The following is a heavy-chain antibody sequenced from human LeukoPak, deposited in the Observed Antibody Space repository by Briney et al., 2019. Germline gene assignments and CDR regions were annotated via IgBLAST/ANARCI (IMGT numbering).Heavy chain of an antibody. CDR1: GYTFTGYY. J-gene: IGHJ4*02. CDR2: INPNSGGT. D-gene: IGHD1-26*01. V-gene: IGHV1-2*02. CDR3: ARDSEEYSGSYYFDY. Sequence: ASVKVSCKASGYTFTGYYMHWVRQAPGQGLEWMGWINPNSGGTNYAQKFQGRVTMTRDTSISTAYMELSRLRSDDTAVYYCARDSEEYSGSYYFDYWGQGTLVTVSS.